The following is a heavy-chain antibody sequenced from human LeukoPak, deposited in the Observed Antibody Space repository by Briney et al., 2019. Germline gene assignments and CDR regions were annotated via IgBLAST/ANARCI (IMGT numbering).Heavy chain of an antibody. CDR3: AVTYYDILTGYGPADY. Sequence: GGSLRLSCAASGFTVSSNYVSWVRQAPGKGLEWVSVIYSGGSTYYADSVKGRFTISRHNSKNTLYLQMNSLRAEDTAVYYCAVTYYDILTGYGPADYWGQGTLVTVSS. CDR2: IYSGGST. J-gene: IGHJ4*02. D-gene: IGHD3-9*01. CDR1: GFTVSSNY. V-gene: IGHV3-53*04.